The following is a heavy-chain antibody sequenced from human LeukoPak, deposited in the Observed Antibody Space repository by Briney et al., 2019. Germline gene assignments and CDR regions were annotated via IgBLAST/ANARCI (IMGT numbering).Heavy chain of an antibody. V-gene: IGHV3-33*01. J-gene: IGHJ4*02. D-gene: IGHD3-22*01. CDR3: ARDYYDSSGYYFEGDY. Sequence: GRSLRLSCAASGFTFSSYGMHWVRQAPGKGLEWVAVIWYDGSNKYYADSVKGRFTISRDNSKNTLYLQMNSLRAEDTAVYYCARDYYDSSGYYFEGDYWGQGTLVTVSS. CDR1: GFTFSSYG. CDR2: IWYDGSNK.